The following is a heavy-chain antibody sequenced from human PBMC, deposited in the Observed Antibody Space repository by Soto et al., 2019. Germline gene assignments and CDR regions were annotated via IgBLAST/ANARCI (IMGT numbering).Heavy chain of an antibody. J-gene: IGHJ3*02. CDR3: AGDPGGKKSHYNWVPGPASDI. D-gene: IGHD1-20*01. V-gene: IGHV3-30-3*01. Sequence: VQLVESGGGVVQPGRSLRLSCAASGFTFSSYAMHWVRQAPGKGLEWVAVISYDGSNKYYADSVKGRFTISRDNSKDTPDLGMNNPEAEDTAGDYRAGDPGGKKSHYNWVPGPASDIWGQGTMVTVSS. CDR2: ISYDGSNK. CDR1: GFTFSSYA.